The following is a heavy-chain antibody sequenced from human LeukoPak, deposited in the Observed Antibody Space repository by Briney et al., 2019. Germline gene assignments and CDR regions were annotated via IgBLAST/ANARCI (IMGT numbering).Heavy chain of an antibody. Sequence: SETLSLTCAVSAYSISSGYYWGWIRQPPGKGLEWSGSIYHSGSTYYNPSLKSRVTISADTSKNQFSLKLSSVTAADTAVYYCASASYGSGSYYRRGFDPWGQGTLVTVSS. CDR3: ASASYGSGSYYRRGFDP. V-gene: IGHV4-38-2*01. CDR1: AYSISSGYY. J-gene: IGHJ5*02. CDR2: IYHSGST. D-gene: IGHD3-10*01.